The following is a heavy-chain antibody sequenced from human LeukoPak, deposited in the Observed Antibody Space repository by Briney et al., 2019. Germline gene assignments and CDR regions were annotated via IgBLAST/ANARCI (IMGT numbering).Heavy chain of an antibody. D-gene: IGHD6-6*01. Sequence: SVTVSCKASGGTFSSYGISWVRQAPGQGLEWMGGIIPIFGTANYAQKFQGRVTITADESTSTAYMELSSLRSEDTAVYYCARLDEYSSSSRYYGMDVWGQETTVTVSS. J-gene: IGHJ6*02. CDR2: IIPIFGTA. V-gene: IGHV1-69*13. CDR3: ARLDEYSSSSRYYGMDV. CDR1: GGTFSSYG.